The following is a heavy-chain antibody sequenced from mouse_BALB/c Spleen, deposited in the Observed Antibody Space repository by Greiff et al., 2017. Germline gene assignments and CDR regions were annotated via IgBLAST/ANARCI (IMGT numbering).Heavy chain of an antibody. Sequence: QVQLQQPGAELVKPGASVKLSCKASGYTFTSYWMHWVKQRPGQGLEWIGEIDPSDSYTNYNQKFKGKATLTVDKSSSTAYMQLSSLTSEDSAVYYCARYYGSSYFWYFDVWGAGTTVTVSS. V-gene: IGHV1-69*02. CDR2: IDPSDSYT. J-gene: IGHJ1*01. CDR1: GYTFTSYW. CDR3: ARYYGSSYFWYFDV. D-gene: IGHD1-1*01.